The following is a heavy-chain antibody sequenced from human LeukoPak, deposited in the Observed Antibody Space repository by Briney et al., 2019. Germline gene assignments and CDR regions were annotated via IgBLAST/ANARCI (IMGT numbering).Heavy chain of an antibody. V-gene: IGHV3-30-3*01. J-gene: IGHJ4*02. D-gene: IGHD5-24*01. CDR2: ISYDGSNK. CDR1: GFTFSSYA. Sequence: GGSLRLSCAASGFTFSSYAMHWVRQAPGKGLEWVAVISYDGSNKYYADSVKGRFTISRDNAKNSLYLQMNSLRVEDMAVYYCAKEGRSLQTYWGQGTLVTVSS. CDR3: AKEGRSLQTY.